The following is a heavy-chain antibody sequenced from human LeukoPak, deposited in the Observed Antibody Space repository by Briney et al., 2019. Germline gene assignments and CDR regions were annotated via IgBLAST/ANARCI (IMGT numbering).Heavy chain of an antibody. CDR3: ARPAYCGGNCYYFPDY. CDR2: ISSSGTI. D-gene: IGHD2-21*02. CDR1: GFTFSDYF. J-gene: IGHJ4*02. V-gene: IGHV3-11*04. Sequence: PGGSLRLSCAASGFTFSDYFMSWIRQSPGKGLEWFSHISSSGTIYYADSVKGRATISRDNAKNSLYLQMNSLRAEDTAVYYCARPAYCGGNCYYFPDYWGQGTPVTVSS.